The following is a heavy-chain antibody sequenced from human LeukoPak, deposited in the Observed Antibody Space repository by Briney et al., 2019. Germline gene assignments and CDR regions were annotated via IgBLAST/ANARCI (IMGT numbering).Heavy chain of an antibody. Sequence: ASVKVSCKASGYTFTSYYMHWVRQAPGQGLEWMGIINPSGGSTSYAQKFQGRVTMTRDMSTSTVYMELSSLRSEDTAVYYCARVVVVVAAFDYWGQGTLVTVSS. D-gene: IGHD2-15*01. CDR2: INPSGGST. V-gene: IGHV1-46*01. CDR1: GYTFTSYY. J-gene: IGHJ4*02. CDR3: ARVVVVVAAFDY.